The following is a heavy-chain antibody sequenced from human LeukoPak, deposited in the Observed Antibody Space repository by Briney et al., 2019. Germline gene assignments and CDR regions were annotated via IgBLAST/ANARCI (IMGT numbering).Heavy chain of an antibody. CDR2: INPSGGST. J-gene: IGHJ1*01. CDR3: ARGLTSRYFDWLLDAEYFQH. D-gene: IGHD3-9*01. CDR1: GYTFTNYY. Sequence: ASVKVSCKASGYTFTNYYMDWVRQAPGQGLEWMGIINPSGGSTSYAQKFQGRVTMTRDTSTSTVYMELSSLRSEDTAVYYCARGLTSRYFDWLLDAEYFQHWGQGTLVTVSS. V-gene: IGHV1-46*01.